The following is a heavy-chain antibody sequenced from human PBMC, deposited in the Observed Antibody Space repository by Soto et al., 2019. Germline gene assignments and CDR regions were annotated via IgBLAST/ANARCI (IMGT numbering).Heavy chain of an antibody. CDR1: GGTFGSYA. Sequence: QVQLVQSGAEVKKPGSSVKVSCKASGGTFGSYAISWVRQAPGQGLEWMGGISPIPGTANYAQKFQGRVTIAAYESTSTAYMELSSLRSEDTAVYYCARSQGSSTSLEIYYYYYYGMDVWGQGPTVTVSS. CDR2: ISPIPGTA. CDR3: ARSQGSSTSLEIYYYYYYGMDV. V-gene: IGHV1-69*01. J-gene: IGHJ6*02. D-gene: IGHD2-2*01.